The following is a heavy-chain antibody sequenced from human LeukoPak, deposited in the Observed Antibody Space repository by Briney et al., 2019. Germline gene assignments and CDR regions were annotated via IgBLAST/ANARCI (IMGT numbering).Heavy chain of an antibody. CDR2: IYYSGST. J-gene: IGHJ4*02. D-gene: IGHD4-17*01. CDR3: AREMNYGDYALFDY. CDR1: GGSISSGGYY. Sequence: SQTLSLTCTVSGGSISSGGYYWSWIRQHPGKGLEWIGYIYYSGSTYYNPSLKSRVTISEDTSKNQFSLKLSSVTAADTAVYYCAREMNYGDYALFDYWGQGTLVTVSS. V-gene: IGHV4-31*03.